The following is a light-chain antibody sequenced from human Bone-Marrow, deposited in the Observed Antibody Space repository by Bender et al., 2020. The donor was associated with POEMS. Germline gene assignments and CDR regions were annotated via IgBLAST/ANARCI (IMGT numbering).Light chain of an antibody. CDR3: SSKTGRGTVF. Sequence: QSALTQPPSASGSPGQSVTISCTATSSDVGGHNYVSWYQHHPGKAPKLIIYEVNKRPSGVPDRFSGSKSGNTASLAVSGLQAEDEADYYCSSKTGRGTVFFGGGTKLTV. J-gene: IGLJ2*01. V-gene: IGLV2-8*01. CDR2: EVN. CDR1: SSDVGGHNY.